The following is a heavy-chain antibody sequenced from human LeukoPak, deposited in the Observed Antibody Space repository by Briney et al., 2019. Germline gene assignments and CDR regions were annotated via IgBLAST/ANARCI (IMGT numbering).Heavy chain of an antibody. Sequence: PSETLPLTCTVSGDSINDYYWSWIRQPPGNRLEWIGWIYYSGSTMYSPSLESRVTISLDTSRTQFSLDLNSVTAADTAVYYCARHAGFGSGYYHDAFDIWGQGSMVIVSS. CDR1: GDSINDYY. V-gene: IGHV4-59*08. D-gene: IGHD3-22*01. CDR2: IYYSGST. CDR3: ARHAGFGSGYYHDAFDI. J-gene: IGHJ3*02.